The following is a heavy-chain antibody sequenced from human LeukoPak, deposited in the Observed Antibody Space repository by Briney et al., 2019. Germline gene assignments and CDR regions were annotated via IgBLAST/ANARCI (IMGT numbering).Heavy chain of an antibody. CDR3: SRVATMVRVPLDALDI. CDR2: IIGGGSSI. V-gene: IGHV3-48*03. CDR1: GFTFSSYE. J-gene: IGHJ3*02. D-gene: IGHD3-10*01. Sequence: GGSLSLSCAASGFTFSSYEMNWVRQDPGKGLEWVSYIIGGGSSIYYADSLKGRSTISRDNAKNSLNLQMNSLRTEDTAVYYCSRVATMVRVPLDALDIWGQGTMVSVSS.